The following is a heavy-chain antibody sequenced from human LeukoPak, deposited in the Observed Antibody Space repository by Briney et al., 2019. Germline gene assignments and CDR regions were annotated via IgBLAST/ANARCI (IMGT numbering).Heavy chain of an antibody. Sequence: PSETLSLACTVSGGSISSYYWSWIRQSPGKGLEWIGYIYYSESTNYNPSLKSRVTISVDTSKNQFSLKLSSVTAADTAVYYCARHSSWFDPWGQGTLVTVSS. CDR3: ARHSSWFDP. J-gene: IGHJ5*02. D-gene: IGHD2/OR15-2a*01. CDR2: IYYSEST. V-gene: IGHV4-59*01. CDR1: GGSISSYY.